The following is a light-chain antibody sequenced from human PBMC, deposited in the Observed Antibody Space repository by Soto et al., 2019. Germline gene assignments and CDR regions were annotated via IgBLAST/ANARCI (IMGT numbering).Light chain of an antibody. J-gene: IGLJ3*02. Sequence: QSALTQPPSASGSPGQSVTISFTGSRSDVGDHNYVSWYQQHPGKAPKLMIYEVTKRPSGVPDRFSGSKSGNTASLTVSGLQAEDEADYYCSSYAGSSNLVFGGGTKLTVL. CDR1: RSDVGDHNY. CDR2: EVT. V-gene: IGLV2-8*01. CDR3: SSYAGSSNLV.